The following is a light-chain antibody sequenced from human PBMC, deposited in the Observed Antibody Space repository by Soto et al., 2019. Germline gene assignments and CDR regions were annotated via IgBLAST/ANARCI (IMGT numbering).Light chain of an antibody. CDR3: QQYNNWPSWT. J-gene: IGKJ1*01. Sequence: EIVMTQSPATRSVSQGERATRSCSASQSVSSNLAWYQQKPGQAPRLLIYGASTRATGIPARFSGSGSGTEFTLTISSLQSEDFAVYYCQQYNNWPSWTFGQGTKVEIK. CDR1: QSVSSN. V-gene: IGKV3-15*01. CDR2: GAS.